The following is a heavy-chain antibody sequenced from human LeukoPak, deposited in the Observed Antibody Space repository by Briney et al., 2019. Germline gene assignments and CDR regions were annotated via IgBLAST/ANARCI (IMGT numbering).Heavy chain of an antibody. Sequence: GGSLRLSCAASGFTFSSYSMNWVRQAPGKVLEWVSSISSSSSYIYYADSVKGRFTISRDNAKNSLYLQMNSLRAEDTAVYYCARDLSWGYNWAFDIWGQGTMVTVSS. D-gene: IGHD5-12*01. CDR2: ISSSSSYI. J-gene: IGHJ3*02. CDR3: ARDLSWGYNWAFDI. V-gene: IGHV3-21*01. CDR1: GFTFSSYS.